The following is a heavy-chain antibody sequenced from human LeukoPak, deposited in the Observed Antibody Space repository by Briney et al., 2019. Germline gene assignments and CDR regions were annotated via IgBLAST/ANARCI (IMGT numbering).Heavy chain of an antibody. CDR3: ARAGELNYNWFDP. V-gene: IGHV4-31*03. CDR1: GGSISSGGYY. D-gene: IGHD1-26*01. J-gene: IGHJ5*02. CDR2: IYHSGST. Sequence: SQTLSLTCTVSGGSISSGGYYWSWIRQHPGKGLEWIGYIYHSGSTYYNPSLKSRVTISVDTSKNQFSLKLSSVTAADTAVYYCARAGELNYNWFDPWGQGTLVTVSS.